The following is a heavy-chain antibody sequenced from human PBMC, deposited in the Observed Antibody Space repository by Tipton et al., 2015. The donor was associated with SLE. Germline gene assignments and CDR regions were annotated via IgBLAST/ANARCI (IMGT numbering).Heavy chain of an antibody. Sequence: SLRLSCAASGFTFSSYAMSWVRQAPGKGLEWVSAISGSGGSTYYADSVKGRFTISRDNSKNTLYLQMNSLRAEDTAVYYCAKACYYDSSGYDAFDIWGQGTMVTVSS. CDR1: GFTFSSYA. V-gene: IGHV3-23*01. J-gene: IGHJ3*02. CDR3: AKACYYDSSGYDAFDI. CDR2: ISGSGGST. D-gene: IGHD3-22*01.